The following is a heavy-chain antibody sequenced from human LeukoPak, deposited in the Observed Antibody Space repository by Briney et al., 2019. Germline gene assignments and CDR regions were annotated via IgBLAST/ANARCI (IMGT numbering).Heavy chain of an antibody. J-gene: IGHJ5*02. CDR2: IIPIFGTA. V-gene: IGHV1-69*13. CDR1: GYTFTSYG. CDR3: ARDTTYSSSSEGNWFDP. Sequence: GASVKVSCKASGYTFTSYGISWVRQAPGQGLEWMGGIIPIFGTANYAQKFQGRVTITADESTSTAYMELSSLRSEDTAVYYCARDTTYSSSSEGNWFDPWGQGTLVTVSS. D-gene: IGHD6-6*01.